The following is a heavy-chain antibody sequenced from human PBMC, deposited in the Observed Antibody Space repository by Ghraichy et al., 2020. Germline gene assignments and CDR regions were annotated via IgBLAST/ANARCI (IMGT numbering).Heavy chain of an antibody. V-gene: IGHV4-31*03. CDR3: ARVRGSGDSSGYLFDY. Sequence: TLSLTCTVSGGSISSGGYYWSWIRQHPGKGLEWIGYIYYSGSTYYNPSLKSRVTISVDTSKNQFSLKLSSVTAADTAVYYCARVRGSGDSSGYLFDYWGQGTLVTVSS. J-gene: IGHJ4*02. D-gene: IGHD3-22*01. CDR1: GGSISSGGYY. CDR2: IYYSGST.